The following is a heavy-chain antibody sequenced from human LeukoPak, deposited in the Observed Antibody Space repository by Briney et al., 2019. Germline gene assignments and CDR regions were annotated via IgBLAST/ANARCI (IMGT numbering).Heavy chain of an antibody. J-gene: IGHJ5*02. D-gene: IGHD3-22*01. CDR2: INPNSGGT. Sequence: ASVKVSCKASGYTFTGYYMHWVRQAPGQGLERMGWINPNSGGTNYAQKFQGRVTMTRDTSISTAYMELSRLRSDDTAVYYCAREHGYYYDSSGYGNWFDPWGQGTLVTVSS. CDR3: AREHGYYYDSSGYGNWFDP. CDR1: GYTFTGYY. V-gene: IGHV1-2*02.